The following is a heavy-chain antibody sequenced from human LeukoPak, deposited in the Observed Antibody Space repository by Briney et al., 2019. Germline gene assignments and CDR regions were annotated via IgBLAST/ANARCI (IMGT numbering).Heavy chain of an antibody. J-gene: IGHJ4*02. V-gene: IGHV3-7*03. D-gene: IGHD5-18*01. CDR3: ARQGRRGYSFFDY. CDR1: GFTFSSYW. CDR2: IKQDGSEA. Sequence: GGSLRLSCAASGFTFSSYWMTWVRQAPGKGLEWVANIKQDGSEAYYVDSVKGRFTVSRDNAKNSLYLQLNSLKASDTAMYYCARQGRRGYSFFDYWGQGTLVTVSS.